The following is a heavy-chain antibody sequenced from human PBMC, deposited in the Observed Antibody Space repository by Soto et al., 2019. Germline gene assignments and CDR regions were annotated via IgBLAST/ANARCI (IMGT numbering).Heavy chain of an antibody. CDR3: AKDLHNYGMAV. CDR1: GFTFSGYF. J-gene: IGHJ6*02. Sequence: EVQLLDYGGGLVQPGGSLRLSCAASGFTFSGYFMVWVRQAPGKGLEWVSSVNKGGGSTYYLDSVKGRFTISRDNSKNTLYLQMNSLRGEDTAVYYCAKDLHNYGMAVWRQGNTVTVSS. V-gene: IGHV3-23*01. CDR2: VNKGGGST.